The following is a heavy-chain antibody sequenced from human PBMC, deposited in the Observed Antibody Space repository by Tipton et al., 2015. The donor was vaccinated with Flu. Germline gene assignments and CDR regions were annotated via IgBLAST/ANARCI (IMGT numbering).Heavy chain of an antibody. CDR3: ARSPSYSGSGNYPYYFDF. CDR1: GGSFSGYY. Sequence: TLSLTCAVYGGSFSGYYCSWIRQPPGKGLEWIGEINHSGGTNYNPSLKTRVTLSVDRTENQFSLKLSSVTAADTAVYYCARSPSYSGSGNYPYYFDFWGQGTLVTVSS. V-gene: IGHV4-34*01. J-gene: IGHJ4*02. CDR2: INHSGGT. D-gene: IGHD3-10*01.